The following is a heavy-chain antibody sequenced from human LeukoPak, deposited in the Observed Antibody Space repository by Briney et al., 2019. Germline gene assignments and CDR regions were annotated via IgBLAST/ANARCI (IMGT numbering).Heavy chain of an antibody. CDR3: AREGSSDAFDI. J-gene: IGHJ3*02. D-gene: IGHD6-6*01. V-gene: IGHV1-2*02. CDR1: GYTFTSYD. CDR2: INPNSGGT. Sequence: GESLKISCRASGYTFTSYDINWVRQATGQGLEWMGWINPNSGGTNYAQKFQGRVTMTRDTSISTAYMELSRLRSDDTAVYYCAREGSSDAFDIWGQGTMVTVSS.